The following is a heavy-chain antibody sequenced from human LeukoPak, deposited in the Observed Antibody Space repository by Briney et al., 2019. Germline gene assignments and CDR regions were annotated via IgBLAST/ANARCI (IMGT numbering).Heavy chain of an antibody. J-gene: IGHJ4*02. CDR1: GFTFSSYA. V-gene: IGHV3-23*01. CDR2: ISGSGGST. CDR3: AKDGFRRPYGG. D-gene: IGHD3-16*01. Sequence: GGSLRLSCAASGFTFSSYAMSWVRQAPGKGLEWVSAISGSGGSTYYADSVKGRFTTSRDNSKNTLYLQMNSLRAEDTAVYYCAKDGFRRPYGGWGQGTLVTVSS.